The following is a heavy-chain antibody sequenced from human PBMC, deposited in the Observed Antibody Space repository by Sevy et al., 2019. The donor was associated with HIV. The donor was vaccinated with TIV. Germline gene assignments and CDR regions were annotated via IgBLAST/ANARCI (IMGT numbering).Heavy chain of an antibody. CDR3: AREGYSYGPFDY. D-gene: IGHD5-18*01. Sequence: GGSLRLSCAASGFTFSSYSMDWVRQAPGKGLQWVSSISSSGSDIHYAGSLKGRFTISRDNAKNSLYLQMNSLRAEDTAVYYCAREGYSYGPFDYWGQGTLVTVSS. J-gene: IGHJ4*02. CDR2: ISSSGSDI. V-gene: IGHV3-21*01. CDR1: GFTFSSYS.